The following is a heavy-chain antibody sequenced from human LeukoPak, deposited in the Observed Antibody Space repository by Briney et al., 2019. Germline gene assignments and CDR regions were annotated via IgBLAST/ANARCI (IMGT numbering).Heavy chain of an antibody. V-gene: IGHV3-74*01. D-gene: IGHD1-26*01. Sequence: GGSLRISCAASGFAFSNYWMHWVRQAPGKGLVWVSRVATDGTGPSYADSVKGRFTISRDNAKNTLYLQMNSLRAEDTAVYYCASTEWEPKGAFDIWGQGTMVTVSS. CDR1: GFAFSNYW. CDR3: ASTEWEPKGAFDI. CDR2: VATDGTGP. J-gene: IGHJ3*02.